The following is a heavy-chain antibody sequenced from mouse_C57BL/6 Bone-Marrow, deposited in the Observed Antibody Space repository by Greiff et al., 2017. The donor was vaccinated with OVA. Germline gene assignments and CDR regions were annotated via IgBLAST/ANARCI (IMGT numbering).Heavy chain of an antibody. J-gene: IGHJ2*01. D-gene: IGHD1-3*01. V-gene: IGHV1-81*01. Sequence: VQLQQSGAELARPGASVKLSCKASGYTFTSYGISWVKQRTGKGLEWIGEIYPRSGNTYYNEKFKGKATLTADKSSSTASMEIRSLTSEDSAVYFWARCGSGLNYWGQGTTLTVSS. CDR2: IYPRSGNT. CDR3: ARCGSGLNY. CDR1: GYTFTSYG.